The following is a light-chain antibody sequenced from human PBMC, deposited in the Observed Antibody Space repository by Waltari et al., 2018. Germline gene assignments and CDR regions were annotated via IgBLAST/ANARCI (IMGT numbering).Light chain of an antibody. J-gene: IGKJ2*03. CDR2: AGS. Sequence: DIQMTQSPSSVSASVGDRLTITCRASQDINKWLAWFQQTPRKAPKLLIYAGSSLQSGVPSRFSGSGSGADFTLTISTLQPEDSATYYCQQAHSFPYSFGQGTKLEIK. V-gene: IGKV1-12*01. CDR3: QQAHSFPYS. CDR1: QDINKW.